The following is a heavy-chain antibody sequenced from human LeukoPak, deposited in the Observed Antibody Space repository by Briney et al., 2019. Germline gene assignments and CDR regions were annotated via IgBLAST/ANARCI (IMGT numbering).Heavy chain of an antibody. CDR1: GGSISSGSYY. V-gene: IGHV4-61*02. CDR3: ARVHGGYNYLFWFDP. J-gene: IGHJ5*02. Sequence: SQTLSLTCTVSGGSISSGSYYWSWIRQPAGKGLEWIGRVYTSGSTDYNPSLKSRVTISFDTTKNQFSLNLSSVTAADTAVYYCARVHGGYNYLFWFDPWGQGTLVTVSS. D-gene: IGHD5-24*01. CDR2: VYTSGST.